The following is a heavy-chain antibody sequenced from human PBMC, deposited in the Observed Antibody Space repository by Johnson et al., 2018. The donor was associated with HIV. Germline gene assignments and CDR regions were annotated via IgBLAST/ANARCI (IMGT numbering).Heavy chain of an antibody. CDR2: ISSSGSTI. J-gene: IGHJ3*02. CDR3: ARDVGSGPAFDI. Sequence: VQLVESGGGLVQPGWSLRLSCAASGFTFSSYWMSWVRQAPGKGLEWVSYISSSGSTIYYADSVKGRFTISRDNAKNSLYLQMNSLRAEDTAVYYCARDVGSGPAFDIWGQGTMVTVSS. V-gene: IGHV3-48*04. D-gene: IGHD2-15*01. CDR1: GFTFSSYW.